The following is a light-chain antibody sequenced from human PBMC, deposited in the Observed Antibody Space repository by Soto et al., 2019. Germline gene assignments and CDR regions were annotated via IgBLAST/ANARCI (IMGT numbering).Light chain of an antibody. CDR2: GAF. Sequence: IVLTQSPGTLSLSPGERATLSCRASQSVSTRHLAWYQQKPDQAPRLLMYGAFIRATGIPDRISGSGSGTDFSLTISRLEPEDFEVYYCQQYGSSPWTFGQGTRVEIK. CDR3: QQYGSSPWT. J-gene: IGKJ1*01. V-gene: IGKV3-20*01. CDR1: QSVSTRH.